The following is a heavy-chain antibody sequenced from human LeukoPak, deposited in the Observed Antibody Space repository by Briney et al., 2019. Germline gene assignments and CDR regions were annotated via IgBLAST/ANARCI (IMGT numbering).Heavy chain of an antibody. CDR3: ARDLLEPEMAT. V-gene: IGHV3-53*01. CDR1: GFTHS. Sequence: GGSLRLSCGASGFTHSMSWVRQAPDRGLEWVSSIYSSGSTYYADSVRGRFTITRDKTKNTLFLLMNSLRVEDTALYYCARDLLEPEMATWGLGTLVTVSS. J-gene: IGHJ5*02. CDR2: IYSSGST. D-gene: IGHD5-24*01.